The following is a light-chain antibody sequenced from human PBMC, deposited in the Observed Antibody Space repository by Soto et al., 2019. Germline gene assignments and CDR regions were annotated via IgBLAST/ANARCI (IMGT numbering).Light chain of an antibody. Sequence: EIVLTQSPGTLSLSPGERATLSCSASQSVSSSYLAWYQQKPGQAPRLLIYGASSRATGIPDRFRGSGSGTDFTLTISRLQPEDFAVYYCQQYGSSPYSFGQGIKLEIK. CDR2: GAS. V-gene: IGKV3-20*01. CDR1: QSVSSSY. CDR3: QQYGSSPYS. J-gene: IGKJ2*01.